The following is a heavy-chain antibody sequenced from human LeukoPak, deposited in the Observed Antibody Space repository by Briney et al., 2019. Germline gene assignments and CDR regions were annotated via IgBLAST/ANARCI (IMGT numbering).Heavy chain of an antibody. CDR1: GFTFSSYS. CDR3: ARARPYYYGMDV. J-gene: IGHJ6*02. Sequence: RPGGSLRLSCAASGFTFSSYSMNWVRQAPGKGLEWVSSISSSSSYIYYADSVKGRFTISRDNAKNSLYLQMNSLRAEDTAVYYCARARPYYYGMDVWGQGTTVTVSS. CDR2: ISSSSSYI. V-gene: IGHV3-21*01.